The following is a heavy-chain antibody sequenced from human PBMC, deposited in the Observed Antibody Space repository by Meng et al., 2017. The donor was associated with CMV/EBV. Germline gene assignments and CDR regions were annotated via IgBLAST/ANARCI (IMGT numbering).Heavy chain of an antibody. D-gene: IGHD6-13*01. CDR1: GFTFSNYW. V-gene: IGHV3-74*01. J-gene: IGHJ5*02. Sequence: SGFTFSNYWMPWVRQAPGKGLVWVSRIDTDGTITSYADSVKGRFTVSRDNSKNTLYLQMNSLRAEDTAVYYCTRDAADSSSPAWFDPWGQGTLVTVSS. CDR2: IDTDGTIT. CDR3: TRDAADSSSPAWFDP.